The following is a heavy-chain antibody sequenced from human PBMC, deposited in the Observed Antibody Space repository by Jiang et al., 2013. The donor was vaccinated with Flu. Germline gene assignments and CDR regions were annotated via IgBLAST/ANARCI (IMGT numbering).Heavy chain of an antibody. D-gene: IGHD2-2*01. Sequence: SGAEVKKPGSSVKVSCKASGGTFSSYAISWVRQAPGQGLEWMGGIIPIFGTANYAQKFQGRVTITADKSTSTAYMELSSLRSEDTAVYYCARETDIVVVPAGGPHDYWGQGTLVTVSS. CDR3: ARETDIVVVPAGGPHDY. CDR1: GGTFSSYA. J-gene: IGHJ4*02. V-gene: IGHV1-69*06. CDR2: IIPIFGTA.